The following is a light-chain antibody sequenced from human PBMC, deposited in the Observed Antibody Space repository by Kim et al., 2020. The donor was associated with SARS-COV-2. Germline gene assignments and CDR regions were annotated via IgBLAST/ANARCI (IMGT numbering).Light chain of an antibody. Sequence: GQSITISCTGTSSDVGGYNYVSGYQQHPGKAPKLMIYDVSNRPSGVSNRFSGSKSGNTASLTISGLQAEDEADYYCSSYTSSSTRVFGGGTKVTVL. CDR1: SSDVGGYNY. V-gene: IGLV2-14*03. CDR3: SSYTSSSTRV. J-gene: IGLJ3*02. CDR2: DVS.